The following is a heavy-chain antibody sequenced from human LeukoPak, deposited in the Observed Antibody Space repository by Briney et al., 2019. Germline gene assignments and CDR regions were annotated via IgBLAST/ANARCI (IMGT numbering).Heavy chain of an antibody. CDR2: ISGSGGST. CDR3: AKSSPTTVTMAGPFWYFQH. V-gene: IGHV3-23*01. CDR1: GFTFSSYA. Sequence: GGSLRLSCAASGFTFSSYAMSWVRQAPGKGLERVSAISGSGGSTYYADSVKGRFTISRDNSKNTLYLQMNSLRAEDTAVYYCAKSSPTTVTMAGPFWYFQHWGQGTLVTVSS. J-gene: IGHJ1*01. D-gene: IGHD4-17*01.